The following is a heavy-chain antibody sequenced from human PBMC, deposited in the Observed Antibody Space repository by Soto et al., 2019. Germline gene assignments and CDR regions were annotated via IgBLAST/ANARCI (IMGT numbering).Heavy chain of an antibody. D-gene: IGHD3-22*01. CDR3: AKDPYMLLPPPGAFWFDY. CDR2: ISGSGGST. Sequence: EVQLLESGGGLVQPGGSLRLSCAASGFTFSSYAMSWVRQAPGKGLEWVSAISGSGGSTYYADSVKGRFTISRDNSKNTLYLQMNSLRAEDTAVYYCAKDPYMLLPPPGAFWFDYWGQGTLVTVSS. V-gene: IGHV3-23*01. J-gene: IGHJ5*01. CDR1: GFTFSSYA.